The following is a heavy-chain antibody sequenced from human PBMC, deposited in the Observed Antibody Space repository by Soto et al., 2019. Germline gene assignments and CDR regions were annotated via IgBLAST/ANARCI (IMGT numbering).Heavy chain of an antibody. CDR2: ISTTSSSI. V-gene: IGHV3-48*03. Sequence: GGSLRLSCAVSGFTLSNYEMNWVRQAPGKGLEWVSYISTTSSSIYYADSVRGRFTISRDNAKNSLYLQMNSLRAEDTAVYYCAGSRRNDDFWSDPQLGDGMDVWGQGTTVTVSS. CDR3: AGSRRNDDFWSDPQLGDGMDV. J-gene: IGHJ6*02. D-gene: IGHD3-3*01. CDR1: GFTLSNYE.